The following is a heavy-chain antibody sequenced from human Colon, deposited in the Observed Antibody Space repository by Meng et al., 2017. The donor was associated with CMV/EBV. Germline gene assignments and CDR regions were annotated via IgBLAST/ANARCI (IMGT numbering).Heavy chain of an antibody. CDR3: VRGFYNRAHYLEH. D-gene: IGHD3-10*01. Sequence: GGPLRLSFKASGFIFSAYEMNWVRQAPGKGLEWLAYIATTNHTRYKADSATGRFTISRDNAKSSLFLQLDSLRAEDTAVYYCVRGFYNRAHYLEHWGKGTPVTVSS. CDR1: GFIFSAYE. J-gene: IGHJ4*02. CDR2: IATTNHTR. V-gene: IGHV3-48*03.